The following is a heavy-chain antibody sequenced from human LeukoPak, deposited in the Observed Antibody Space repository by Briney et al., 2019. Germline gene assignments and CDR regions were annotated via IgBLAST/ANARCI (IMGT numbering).Heavy chain of an antibody. CDR3: ARYNGDYTAFDM. Sequence: GGSLRLSCDASGFTFSGYGMHWVRQAPGKGLEWVAVIWYDGSKTNYLDSVRGRVAISGDNSRGTLYLQMNSLRVEDSGVYYCARYNGDYTAFDMWGQGTMVTVSS. D-gene: IGHD4-17*01. J-gene: IGHJ3*02. CDR1: GFTFSGYG. CDR2: IWYDGSKT. V-gene: IGHV3-33*01.